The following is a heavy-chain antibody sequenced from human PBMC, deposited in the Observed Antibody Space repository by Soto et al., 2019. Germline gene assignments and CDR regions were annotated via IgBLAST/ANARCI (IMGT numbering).Heavy chain of an antibody. J-gene: IGHJ4*02. V-gene: IGHV3-23*01. Sequence: QLLESGGGLVQPGGSLRLSCAASGFTFSSYSMNWVRQAPGKGLQWVATVGGGGDNIFYADSVKGRFTISRDDSQNTVFLQMNSLRPEDTAVYFCAKRDSGSGRSPPLINYWGQGTLVTVSS. CDR2: VGGGGDNI. CDR1: GFTFSSYS. D-gene: IGHD3-10*01. CDR3: AKRDSGSGRSPPLINY.